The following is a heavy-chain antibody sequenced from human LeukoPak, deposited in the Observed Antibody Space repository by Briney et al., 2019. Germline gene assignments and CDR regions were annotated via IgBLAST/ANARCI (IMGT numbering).Heavy chain of an antibody. V-gene: IGHV1-2*02. J-gene: IGHJ4*02. CDR1: GYTFTGYY. Sequence: GASVKVSCKASGYTFTGYYMHWVRQAPGQGLEWMGWINPNSGGTNYAQKFQGRVTMTRDTSISTAYMRLTTLTSDDTAVYYCARLGMRGVVSTSTELGYWGQGTLVTVSS. CDR3: ARLGMRGVVSTSTELGY. D-gene: IGHD2-8*02. CDR2: INPNSGGT.